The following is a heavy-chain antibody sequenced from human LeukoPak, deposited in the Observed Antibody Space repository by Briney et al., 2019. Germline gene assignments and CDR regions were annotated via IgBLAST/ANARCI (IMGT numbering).Heavy chain of an antibody. Sequence: ESLKISCKCSGYSFSSYRIAWVRQKPGQGLEWMGIIYGGDSKTRYSPSFQDQVLISAEKSINTAYLHWDSLKASDSALYFCARLYSISTLGSRKFDYWGQGTLVTVSS. CDR2: IYGGDSKT. CDR3: ARLYSISTLGSRKFDY. D-gene: IGHD2-8*01. J-gene: IGHJ4*02. V-gene: IGHV5-51*01. CDR1: GYSFSSYR.